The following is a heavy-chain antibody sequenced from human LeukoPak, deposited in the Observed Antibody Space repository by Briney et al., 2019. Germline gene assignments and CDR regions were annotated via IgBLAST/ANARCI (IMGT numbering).Heavy chain of an antibody. D-gene: IGHD3-22*01. CDR2: IIPIFGTA. Sequence: GSSVKVSCKASGGTFSSYAISWVRQAPGQGLEWMGGIIPIFGTANYAQKFQGRVTITTDEFTSTAYMELSSLRSEDTAVYYCARGPTYYDSSGYYPMDVWGKGTTVTVSS. V-gene: IGHV1-69*05. CDR1: GGTFSSYA. CDR3: ARGPTYYDSSGYYPMDV. J-gene: IGHJ6*04.